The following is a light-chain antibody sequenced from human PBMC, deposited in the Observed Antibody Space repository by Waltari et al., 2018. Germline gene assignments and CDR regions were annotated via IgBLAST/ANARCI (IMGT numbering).Light chain of an antibody. CDR2: DAS. J-gene: IGKJ2*01. Sequence: ELVLTQSPATLSLSPGERATLSCRASQSVSSYLAWYQQKPGQAPRLLIYDASNRATGIPARFSGSGSGTDFTLTISSLEPEDFAVYYCQQRSIPVTFGQGTKLDI. CDR1: QSVSSY. V-gene: IGKV3-11*01. CDR3: QQRSIPVT.